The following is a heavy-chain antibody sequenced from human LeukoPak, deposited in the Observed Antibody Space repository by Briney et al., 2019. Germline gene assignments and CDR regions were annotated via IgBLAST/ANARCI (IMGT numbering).Heavy chain of an antibody. Sequence: SVTVSCTASGGTFSIYAISWVRQAPGRGLEWMGGIIPIFGTANYAQKFQGRVTITADESTSTAYMELSSLRSEDTAVYYCARDSTGYSSSWAFDYWGQGTLVTVSS. CDR2: IIPIFGTA. CDR3: ARDSTGYSSSWAFDY. D-gene: IGHD6-13*01. CDR1: GGTFSIYA. J-gene: IGHJ4*02. V-gene: IGHV1-69*13.